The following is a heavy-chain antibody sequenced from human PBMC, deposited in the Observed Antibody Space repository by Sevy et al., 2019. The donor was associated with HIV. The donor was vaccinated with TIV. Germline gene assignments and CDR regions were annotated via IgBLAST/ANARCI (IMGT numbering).Heavy chain of an antibody. CDR1: GFTLSNNH. CDR2: MWYDGSNE. J-gene: IGHJ6*02. CDR3: ARDNLALDV. V-gene: IGHV3-33*01. Sequence: GGSLRLSCAASGFTLSNNHMHWVRQAPGKGLEWVAAMWYDGSNEYYAESVKGRFTISRDNSKNTLDLQMNSLRAEDTAVYYCARDNLALDVWGQGTTVTVSS.